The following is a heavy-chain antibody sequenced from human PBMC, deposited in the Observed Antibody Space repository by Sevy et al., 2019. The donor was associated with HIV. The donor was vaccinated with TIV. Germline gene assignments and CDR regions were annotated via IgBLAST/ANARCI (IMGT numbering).Heavy chain of an antibody. CDR3: ARDLGGDYEGY. J-gene: IGHJ4*02. CDR2: IYISGTT. D-gene: IGHD4-17*01. Sequence: SETLSLTCTVSGGSISSYYWSWIRQPADKGLEWIGRIYISGTTNYNPSFKSRVTMSIETSKNQFSLKLSSVTAADTAVYYCARDLGGDYEGYWGQGTLVTVSS. CDR1: GGSISSYY. V-gene: IGHV4-4*07.